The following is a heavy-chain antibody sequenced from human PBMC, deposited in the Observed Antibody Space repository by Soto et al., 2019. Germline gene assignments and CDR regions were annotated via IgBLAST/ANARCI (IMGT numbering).Heavy chain of an antibody. V-gene: IGHV3-21*01. CDR1: GFTFTRYS. Sequence: EVQLVESGGGLVKPGGSLRLSCAASGFTFTRYSMNWVRQAPGKGLEWVSSISSTTNYIYYADSMKGRFTVSRDNAKNSVYLEMNGLSAKDTAVYYCARESEDLTSNFDYWGQGTLVTVSS. J-gene: IGHJ4*02. CDR3: ARESEDLTSNFDY. CDR2: ISSTTNYI.